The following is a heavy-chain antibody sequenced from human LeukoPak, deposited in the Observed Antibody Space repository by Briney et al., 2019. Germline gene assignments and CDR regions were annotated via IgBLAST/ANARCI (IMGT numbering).Heavy chain of an antibody. Sequence: SETLSLTCAVYGGSFSGYYWSWIRQPPGKGLEWIGQINHSGSTYYNPSLKSRVTISVDTSKNQFSLKLSSVTAADTAVYYCAREDAAAGMSQDYFDYWGQGTLVTVSS. J-gene: IGHJ4*02. CDR1: GGSFSGYY. D-gene: IGHD6-13*01. CDR2: INHSGST. CDR3: AREDAAAGMSQDYFDY. V-gene: IGHV4-34*01.